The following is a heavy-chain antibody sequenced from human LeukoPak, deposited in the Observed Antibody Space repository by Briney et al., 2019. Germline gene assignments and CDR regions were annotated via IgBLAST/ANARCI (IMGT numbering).Heavy chain of an antibody. CDR1: GGSISGYY. J-gene: IGHJ5*02. CDR3: ARGCSAGTPHNWFDP. Sequence: SETLFLTCTVSGGSISGYYWSWIRQPPGKGLEWIGYIYYSGSTNYNPSLKSQVTISVDTSKNQFSLKLSSVTAADTAVYYCARGCSAGTPHNWFDPWGQGTLVTVSS. V-gene: IGHV4-59*01. D-gene: IGHD6-13*01. CDR2: IYYSGST.